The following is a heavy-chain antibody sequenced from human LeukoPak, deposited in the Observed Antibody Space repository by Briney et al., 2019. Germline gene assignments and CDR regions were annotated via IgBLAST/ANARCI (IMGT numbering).Heavy chain of an antibody. CDR3: ARESSVVRGVITDFDY. D-gene: IGHD3-10*01. CDR1: GFTFSSSD. Sequence: GGSLRLSCAASGFTFSSSDMHWVRQPTGKGLEWVSAIGTAGDTYYPGSVKGRFTIFRENAKNSVYLQMNSLRAEDTAVYYCARESSVVRGVITDFDYWGQGTLVTVSS. V-gene: IGHV3-13*01. J-gene: IGHJ4*02. CDR2: IGTAGDT.